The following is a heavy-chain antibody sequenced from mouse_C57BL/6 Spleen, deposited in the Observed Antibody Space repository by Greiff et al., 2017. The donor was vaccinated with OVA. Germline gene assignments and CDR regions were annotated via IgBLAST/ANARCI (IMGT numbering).Heavy chain of an antibody. CDR2: ISSGGDYI. V-gene: IGHV5-9-1*02. D-gene: IGHD1-1*01. CDR3: TRGVITTVVEYFDV. CDR1: GFTFSSYA. J-gene: IGHJ1*03. Sequence: EVKLVESGEGLVKPGGSLKLSCAASGFTFSSYAMSWVRQTPEKRLEWVAYISSGGDYIYYADTVKGRFTIPRDNARNTLYLQLSSLKTEETATDYCTRGVITTVVEYFDVWGTGTTVTVSS.